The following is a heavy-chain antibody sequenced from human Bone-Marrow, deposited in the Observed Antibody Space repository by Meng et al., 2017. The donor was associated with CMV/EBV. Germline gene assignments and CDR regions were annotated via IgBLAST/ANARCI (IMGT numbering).Heavy chain of an antibody. J-gene: IGHJ5*02. D-gene: IGHD3-22*01. CDR1: GFTFSSYA. Sequence: GESLKISCAASGFTFSSYAMHWVRQAPGKGLEWVAVISYDGSNKYYADSVKGRFTISRDNSKNTLYLQMNSLRAEDTAVYYCAREVVVIYFRRGWFDPWGQGTLVTVSS. CDR3: AREVVVIYFRRGWFDP. CDR2: ISYDGSNK. V-gene: IGHV3-30*04.